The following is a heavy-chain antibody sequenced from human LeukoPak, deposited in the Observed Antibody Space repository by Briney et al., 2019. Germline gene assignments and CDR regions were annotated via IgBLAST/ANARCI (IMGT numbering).Heavy chain of an antibody. CDR1: GYTFTSYD. CDR3: ARGAFLPQYRRDFDP. J-gene: IGHJ5*02. D-gene: IGHD6-6*01. V-gene: IGHV1-8*01. CDR2: MNPNNNNV. Sequence: ASVKVSCKASGYTFTSYDINWVRQATGQGLEWMGWMNPNNNNVGYAQKFQGRVTMTSETSISTAYMELGSLTSEDTAVYYCARGAFLPQYRRDFDPWGQGTLVTVSS.